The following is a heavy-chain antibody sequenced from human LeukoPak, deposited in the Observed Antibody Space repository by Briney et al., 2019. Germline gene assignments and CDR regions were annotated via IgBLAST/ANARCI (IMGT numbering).Heavy chain of an antibody. CDR3: AKQGFGC. Sequence: GGSLRLSCAASGFTFNNYAMSWVRQAPGEGLKWVSTISGSADNTYYAEAVKGRFTISRDNSKNTMYLQMNSLRAEDTAVYYCAKQGFGCWGQGTLVTVSS. V-gene: IGHV3-23*01. CDR2: ISGSADNT. CDR1: GFTFNNYA. J-gene: IGHJ4*02.